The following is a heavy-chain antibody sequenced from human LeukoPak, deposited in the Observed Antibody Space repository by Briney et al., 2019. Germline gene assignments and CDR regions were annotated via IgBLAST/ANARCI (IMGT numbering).Heavy chain of an antibody. CDR1: GFTFSSYS. Sequence: PGGSLRLSCAASGFTFSSYSMNWVRRAPGKGLEWISYISSGSNAIYYADSVKGRFTISRDNAKNSLYLQMNSLRDEDTAVYYCARGYFFDYWGQGTLVTVSS. CDR2: ISSGSNAI. CDR3: ARGYFFDY. D-gene: IGHD1-14*01. J-gene: IGHJ4*02. V-gene: IGHV3-48*02.